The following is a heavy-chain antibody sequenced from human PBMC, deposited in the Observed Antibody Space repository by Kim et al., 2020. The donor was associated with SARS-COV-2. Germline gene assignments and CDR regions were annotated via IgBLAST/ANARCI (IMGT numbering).Heavy chain of an antibody. D-gene: IGHD3-3*01. CDR3: AKDQYYDFWSGYQVEELDKRYY. Sequence: GGSLRLSCAASGFTFSSYGMHWVRQAPGKGLEWVAVISYDGSNKYYADSVKGRFTISRDNSKNTLYLQMNSLRAEDTAVYYCAKDQYYDFWSGYQVEELDKRYYWGQGTLVTVSS. V-gene: IGHV3-30*18. CDR2: ISYDGSNK. CDR1: GFTFSSYG. J-gene: IGHJ4*02.